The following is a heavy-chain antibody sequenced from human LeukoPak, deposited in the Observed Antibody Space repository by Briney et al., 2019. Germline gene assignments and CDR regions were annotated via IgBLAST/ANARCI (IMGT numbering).Heavy chain of an antibody. CDR1: GFTFSSYG. D-gene: IGHD3-10*01. CDR2: IWYDGSNK. V-gene: IGHV3-33*06. J-gene: IGHJ3*02. CDR3: AKGMWFGESNDAFDI. Sequence: PGGSLRLFCAASGFTFSSYGMHWVRQAPGKGLEWVAVIWYDGSNKYYADSVKGRFTISRDNSKNTLYLQMNSLRAEDTAVYYRAKGMWFGESNDAFDIWGQGTMVTVSS.